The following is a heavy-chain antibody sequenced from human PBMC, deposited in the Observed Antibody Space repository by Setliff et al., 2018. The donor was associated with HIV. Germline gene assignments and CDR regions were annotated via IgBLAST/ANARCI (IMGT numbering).Heavy chain of an antibody. CDR2: IYTSGP. CDR1: GDSISSGSNY. CDR3: ARASSDIPGVDSNYFDD. Sequence: SETLSLTCTVSGDSISSGSNYWSWIRQPAGKGLEWIGRIYTSGPRYNPSLENRVTISADTSKSQFFLMLSSVTAADTAVYYCARASSDIPGVDSNYFDDWGQGTLVTVSS. V-gene: IGHV4-61*02. J-gene: IGHJ4*02. D-gene: IGHD2-2*01.